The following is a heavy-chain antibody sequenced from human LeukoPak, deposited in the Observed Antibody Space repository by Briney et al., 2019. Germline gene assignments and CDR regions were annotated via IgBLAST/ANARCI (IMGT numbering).Heavy chain of an antibody. V-gene: IGHV3-53*01. J-gene: IGHJ4*02. CDR3: ARALLVRNGYNYSPNYFDY. D-gene: IGHD5-24*01. CDR1: GLTVNSNY. Sequence: GGSRRLSCAASGLTVNSNYMNWVRQAPGKGLQWVSVIYSGGTTYYADSVKGRFTISRDNSKNTLYLQMNSLRAEDTAVYYCARALLVRNGYNYSPNYFDYWGQGTLVTVSS. CDR2: IYSGGTT.